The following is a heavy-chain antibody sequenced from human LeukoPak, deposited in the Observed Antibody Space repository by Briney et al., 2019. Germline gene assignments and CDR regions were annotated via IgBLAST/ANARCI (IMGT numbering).Heavy chain of an antibody. Sequence: PGGSLRLSCAASGLTFSSYGMHWVRQAPGKGLERVAVISYDGSNKYYADSVKGRFTISRDNSKNTLYLQMNSLRAEDTAVYYCAKENYGDLYYFDYWGQGTLVTVSS. V-gene: IGHV3-30*18. D-gene: IGHD4-17*01. CDR1: GLTFSSYG. CDR3: AKENYGDLYYFDY. J-gene: IGHJ4*02. CDR2: ISYDGSNK.